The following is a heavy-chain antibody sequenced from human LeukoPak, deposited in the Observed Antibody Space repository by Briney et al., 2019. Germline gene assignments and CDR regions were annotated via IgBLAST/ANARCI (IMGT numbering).Heavy chain of an antibody. Sequence: GRSLRLSCAASGFTFSNYGMHWVRQAPGKGLEWVAVISYDGNNKYYTDSVKGRFTISRDNSKNTLYLQMNSLRAEDTAVYYCAREGVGATGYYYYGMDVWGQGTTVTVSS. CDR3: AREGVGATGYYYYGMDV. J-gene: IGHJ6*02. CDR1: GFTFSNYG. D-gene: IGHD1-26*01. CDR2: ISYDGNNK. V-gene: IGHV3-30*03.